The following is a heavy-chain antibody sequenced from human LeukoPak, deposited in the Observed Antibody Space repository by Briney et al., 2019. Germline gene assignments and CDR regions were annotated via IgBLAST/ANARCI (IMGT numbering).Heavy chain of an antibody. Sequence: SETLSLTCTVSGGSISSYYWSWIRQPPGKGLEWMGYIYYSGTTNYNPSLKSRVTISVDTSKNQFSLKLSSVTAADTAVYYCARGVYIAAAQYGYWGQGTLVSVSS. CDR3: ARGVYIAAAQYGY. J-gene: IGHJ4*02. D-gene: IGHD6-13*01. V-gene: IGHV4-59*01. CDR2: IYYSGTT. CDR1: GGSISSYY.